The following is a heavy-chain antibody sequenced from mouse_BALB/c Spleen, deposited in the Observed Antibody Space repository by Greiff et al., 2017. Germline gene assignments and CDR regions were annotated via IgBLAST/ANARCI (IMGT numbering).Heavy chain of an antibody. V-gene: IGHV5-4*02. CDR1: GFTFSDYY. Sequence: EVQGVESGGGLVKPGGSLKLSCAASGFTFSDYYMYWVRQTPEKRLEWVATISDGGSYTYYPDSVKGRFTISRDNAKNNLYLQMSSLKSEDTAMYYCARDVDGYYGYWGQGTTLTVSS. CDR2: ISDGGSYT. J-gene: IGHJ2*01. D-gene: IGHD2-3*01. CDR3: ARDVDGYYGY.